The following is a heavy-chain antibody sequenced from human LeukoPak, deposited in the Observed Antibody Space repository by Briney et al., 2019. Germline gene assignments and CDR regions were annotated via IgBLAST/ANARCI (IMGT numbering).Heavy chain of an antibody. CDR3: ARAESYHAPRLGFDY. Sequence: GRSLRLSCAASGFTFSSYGMHWVRQAPGKGLEWVAVIWYDGSNKYYADSVKGRFTISRDNSKNTLYLQMNSLRAEDTAVYYCARAESYHAPRLGFDYWGQGTLVTVSS. CDR1: GFTFSSYG. V-gene: IGHV3-33*01. J-gene: IGHJ4*02. D-gene: IGHD6-19*01. CDR2: IWYDGSNK.